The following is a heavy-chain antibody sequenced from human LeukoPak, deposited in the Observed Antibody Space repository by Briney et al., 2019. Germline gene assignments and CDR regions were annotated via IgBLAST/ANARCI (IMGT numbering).Heavy chain of an antibody. CDR1: GGSINSYY. J-gene: IGHJ4*02. Sequence: PSETLSLTCTVSGGSINSYYWSWIRQPPGKGLEWIGYIYNSGSANYNPSLKSRVTISVDTSKNQFSLKLSSVTAADTAVYYCARDGSSGWHDYWGQGTLVTVSS. CDR3: ARDGSSGWHDY. V-gene: IGHV4-59*01. CDR2: IYNSGSA. D-gene: IGHD6-19*01.